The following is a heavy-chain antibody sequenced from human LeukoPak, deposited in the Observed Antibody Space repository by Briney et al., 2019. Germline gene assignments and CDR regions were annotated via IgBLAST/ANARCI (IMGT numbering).Heavy chain of an antibody. J-gene: IGHJ5*02. CDR1: GYSISSGYY. CDR2: IYHSGST. CDR3: ARGGQWLLYNWFDP. D-gene: IGHD6-19*01. Sequence: SETLSLTCTISGYSISSGYYWGWIRQPPGKGLEWIGCIYHSGSTYYNPALKSRVTISVDTSKNQCSLKLSSVTAADTAVYYCARGGQWLLYNWFDPWGQGTLVTVSS. V-gene: IGHV4-38-2*02.